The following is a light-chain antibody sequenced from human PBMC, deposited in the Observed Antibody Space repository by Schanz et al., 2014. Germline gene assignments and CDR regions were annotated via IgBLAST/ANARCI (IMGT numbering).Light chain of an antibody. CDR1: QGVTSRY. V-gene: IGKV3-20*01. CDR2: GAS. Sequence: EIVLTQSPGTLSLSPGERATLSCRASQGVTSRYLAWYQQKPGQAPRLLIYGASSRATGIPDRFSGSGSGTDFTLTISRLEPEDFAVYYCQQYGSSAITFGQGTRLEIK. CDR3: QQYGSSAIT. J-gene: IGKJ5*01.